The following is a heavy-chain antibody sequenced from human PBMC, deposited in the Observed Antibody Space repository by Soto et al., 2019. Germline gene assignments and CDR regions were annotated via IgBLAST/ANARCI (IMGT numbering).Heavy chain of an antibody. J-gene: IGHJ1*01. CDR2: IIPIFGTA. D-gene: IGHD6-19*01. CDR3: ASPARYSSGWYHFQH. Sequence: QVQLVQSGAEVKKPGSSVKVSCKASGGTFSSYAISWVRQAPGQGLEWMGGIIPIFGTANYAQKFQGRVTITADESMSTAYMELSSLRSEDTAVYYCASPARYSSGWYHFQHCGLGTLVTVSS. V-gene: IGHV1-69*01. CDR1: GGTFSSYA.